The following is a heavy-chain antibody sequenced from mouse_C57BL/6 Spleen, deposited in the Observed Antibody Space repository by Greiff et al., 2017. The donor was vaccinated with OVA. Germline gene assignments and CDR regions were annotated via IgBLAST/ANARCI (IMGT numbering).Heavy chain of an antibody. CDR3: ARELTGTKGDY. CDR2: ISDGGSYT. Sequence: EVMLVESGGGLVKPGGSLKLSCAASGFTFSSYAMSWVRQTPEKRLEWVATISDGGSYTYYPDNVKGRFTISRDNAKNNLYLQMSHLKSEDTAMYYCARELTGTKGDYWGQGTTLTVSS. D-gene: IGHD4-1*01. V-gene: IGHV5-4*01. J-gene: IGHJ2*01. CDR1: GFTFSSYA.